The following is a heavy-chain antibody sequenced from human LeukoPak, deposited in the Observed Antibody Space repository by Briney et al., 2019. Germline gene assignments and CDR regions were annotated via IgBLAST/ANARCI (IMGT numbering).Heavy chain of an antibody. J-gene: IGHJ4*02. V-gene: IGHV3-7*01. CDR1: GFTFSSYS. CDR2: LNEDGSDK. Sequence: GGSLRLSCATSGFTFSSYSMNWVRQAPGRGLEWVAMLNEDGSDKYYVDAVKGRFTISRDNAKNSLYLQMNSLRAEDTAVYCAISVVRPAPFDFWGQGTLVTVSS. D-gene: IGHD2-15*01. CDR3: AISVVRPAPFDF.